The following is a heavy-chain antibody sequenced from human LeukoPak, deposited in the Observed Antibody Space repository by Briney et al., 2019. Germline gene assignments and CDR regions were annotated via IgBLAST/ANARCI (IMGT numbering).Heavy chain of an antibody. J-gene: IGHJ4*02. V-gene: IGHV4-4*02. Sequence: SETLSLTCSVSGGSISNSNWWSWVRQPPGKGLEWIGEISHSGSTNYNPSLKSRVTILVDKSKNQFSLKVSSVTAADTAVYYCARDPDFGDYGTFDYWGQGALVTVSS. CDR3: ARDPDFGDYGTFDY. CDR1: GGSISNSNW. D-gene: IGHD4-17*01. CDR2: ISHSGST.